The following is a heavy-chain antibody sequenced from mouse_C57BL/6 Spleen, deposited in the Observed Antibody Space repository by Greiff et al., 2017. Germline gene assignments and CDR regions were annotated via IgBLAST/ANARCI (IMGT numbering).Heavy chain of an antibody. V-gene: IGHV1-64*01. D-gene: IGHD2-2*01. J-gene: IGHJ3*01. CDR3: ARAMVTTGAY. CDR1: GYTFTSYW. Sequence: QVLLQQPGAELVKPGASVKLSCKASGYTFTSYWMHWVKQRPGQGLEWIGMIHPNSGSTNYNEKFKSKATLTVDKSSSTAYMQLSSLTSEDSAVYYCARAMVTTGAYWGQGTLVTVSA. CDR2: IHPNSGST.